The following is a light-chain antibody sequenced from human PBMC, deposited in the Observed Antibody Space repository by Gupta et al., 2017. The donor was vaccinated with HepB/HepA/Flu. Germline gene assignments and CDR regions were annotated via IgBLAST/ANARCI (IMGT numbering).Light chain of an antibody. J-gene: IGKJ4*01. CDR1: QTVSSTY. Sequence: EIVLTQSPHTLSLSPGERGTLSCRASQTVSSTYLAWYQQKPGQAPRLLIYGASNRATDIPDRFSGSGSGTDFTLSVSRLEPEDFAVYYCQLYGSSTLPVTFGGGTTVEMK. CDR2: GAS. V-gene: IGKV3-20*01. CDR3: QLYGSSTLPVT.